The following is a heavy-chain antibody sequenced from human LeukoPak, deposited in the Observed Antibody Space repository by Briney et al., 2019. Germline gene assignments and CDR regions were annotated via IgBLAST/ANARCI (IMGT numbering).Heavy chain of an antibody. CDR1: GGSFSGYY. V-gene: IGHV4-34*01. D-gene: IGHD6-13*01. CDR3: ARDTLKQQLVKTRQFDY. J-gene: IGHJ4*02. CDR2: INHSGST. Sequence: PSETLSLTCAVYGGSFSGYYWSWIRQPPGKGLEWIGEINHSGSTNYNPSLKSRVTISVDTSKNQFSLKLSSVTAADTAVYYCARDTLKQQLVKTRQFDYWGQGTLVTVSS.